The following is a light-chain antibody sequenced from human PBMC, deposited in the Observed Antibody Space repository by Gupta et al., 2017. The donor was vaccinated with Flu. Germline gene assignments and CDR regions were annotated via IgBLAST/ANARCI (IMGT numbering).Light chain of an antibody. CDR3: QQRSDWPPLT. CDR2: ETS. CDR1: QSVGKY. Sequence: TVLTQSPATLSLSPGERATLSCRASQSVGKYLAWYQQKPGQAPRLLISETSDRATGLPPRFSGSGSGKDLTLTISSREQEDYAGYYCQQRSDWPPLTFGGGTKVEIK. J-gene: IGKJ4*01. V-gene: IGKV3-11*01.